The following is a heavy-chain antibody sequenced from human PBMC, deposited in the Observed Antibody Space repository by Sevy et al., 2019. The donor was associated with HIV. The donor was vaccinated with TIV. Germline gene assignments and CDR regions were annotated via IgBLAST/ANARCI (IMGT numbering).Heavy chain of an antibody. CDR1: GFTFSDYY. J-gene: IGHJ6*02. CDR3: ARDHVKDGDLGDYYYYAMVV. D-gene: IGHD4-17*01. Sequence: GGSLRLSCAASGFTFSDYYMSWIRQAPGKGLEWISYISGSDSTIYYADSVKGRFTISRDNAKNSLYLQMNSLRPEDTAVYYCARDHVKDGDLGDYYYYAMVVWGQGTTVTVSS. CDR2: ISGSDSTI. V-gene: IGHV3-11*01.